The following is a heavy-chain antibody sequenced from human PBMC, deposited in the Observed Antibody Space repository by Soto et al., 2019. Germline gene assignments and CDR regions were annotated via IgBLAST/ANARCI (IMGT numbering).Heavy chain of an antibody. CDR3: ATHREGATYYFDY. CDR2: IVVGSGNT. V-gene: IGHV1-58*01. CDR1: TFTFTSSA. J-gene: IGHJ4*02. D-gene: IGHD1-26*01. Sequence: QMQLVQSGPEVKKPGTSVKVSCKAPTFTFTSSAVQWVRQARGQRLEWIGWIVVGSGNTKYAQNFQERVTITRDMSSCTAYLELSSLRSEETAVYYCATHREGATYYFDYWGQGTLLTVSS.